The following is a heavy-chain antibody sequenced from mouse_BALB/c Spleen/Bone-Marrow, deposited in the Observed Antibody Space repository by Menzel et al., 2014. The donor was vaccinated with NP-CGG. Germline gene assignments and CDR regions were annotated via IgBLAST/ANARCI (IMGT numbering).Heavy chain of an antibody. D-gene: IGHD2-1*01. V-gene: IGHV5-6-4*01. CDR1: GFTFSSYT. Sequence: EVHLVESGGGLVKPGGSLKLSCAASGFTFSSYTMSWVRQTPEKRLEWVATISSGGSYTYYPDSVKGRFTISRDNAKNTLYLQMGSLKSEDTAMYYCTRDGKGNYDYAMDYWGQGTSVTVSS. CDR3: TRDGKGNYDYAMDY. CDR2: ISSGGSYT. J-gene: IGHJ4*01.